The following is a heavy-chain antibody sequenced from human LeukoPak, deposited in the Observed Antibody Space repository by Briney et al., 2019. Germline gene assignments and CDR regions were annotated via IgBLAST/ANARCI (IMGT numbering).Heavy chain of an antibody. CDR3: ARVLYDYGSGSYYYAY. Sequence: PGGSLRLSCAASGFTFTNYAMSWVRQAPGKGLEWVSTISGGGVSTDYADSVKGRFTISRDNSKNTLYLQMNSLRAEDTAVYYCARVLYDYGSGSYYYAYWGQGTLVTVSS. CDR2: ISGGGVST. V-gene: IGHV3-23*01. CDR1: GFTFTNYA. J-gene: IGHJ4*02. D-gene: IGHD3-10*01.